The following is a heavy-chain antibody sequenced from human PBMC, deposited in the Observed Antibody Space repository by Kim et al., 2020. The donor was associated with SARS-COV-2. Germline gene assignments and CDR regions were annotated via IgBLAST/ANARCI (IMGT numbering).Heavy chain of an antibody. CDR1: GFTFSSYA. V-gene: IGHV3-30-3*01. CDR3: AGLTYSSSWRKPFDY. Sequence: GGSLRLSCAASGFTFSSYAMHWVRQAPGKGLEWVAVISYDGSNKYYADSVKGRFTISRDNSKNTLYLQMNSLRAEDTAVYYCAGLTYSSSWRKPFDYWG. D-gene: IGHD6-13*01. J-gene: IGHJ4*01. CDR2: ISYDGSNK.